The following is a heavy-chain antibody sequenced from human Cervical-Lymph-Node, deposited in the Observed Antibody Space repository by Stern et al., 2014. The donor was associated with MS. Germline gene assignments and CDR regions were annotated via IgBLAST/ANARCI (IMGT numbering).Heavy chain of an antibody. CDR1: GDTFSSYA. Sequence: QVQLVQSGAEVKKPGSSVKVSCKASGDTFSSYAINWVRQVPGQGIEWMGGITPVFGTTNYAQKFQGRVTITADKSTNTAYMELMTLRSEDTAVYYCARGGGLVGYFDYWGQGTLVSVSS. V-gene: IGHV1-69*06. CDR2: ITPVFGTT. J-gene: IGHJ4*02. CDR3: ARGGGLVGYFDY. D-gene: IGHD1-26*01.